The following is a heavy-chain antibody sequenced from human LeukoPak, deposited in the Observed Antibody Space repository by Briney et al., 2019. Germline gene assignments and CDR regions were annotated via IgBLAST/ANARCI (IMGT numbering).Heavy chain of an antibody. Sequence: SETLSLTCTVSGYSISSGYYWGWIRQPPGKGLEWIGIIYHSGSTYYNPSLKSRVTISVDTSKNHFSLKLSSVTAADTAVYYCARGDDDYWSGYYGAQDYWGQGILVTVSS. V-gene: IGHV4-38-2*02. CDR1: GYSISSGYY. D-gene: IGHD3-3*01. J-gene: IGHJ4*02. CDR3: ARGDDDYWSGYYGAQDY. CDR2: IYHSGST.